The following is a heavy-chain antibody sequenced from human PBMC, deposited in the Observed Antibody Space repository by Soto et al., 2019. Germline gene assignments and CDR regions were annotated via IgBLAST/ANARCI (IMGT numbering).Heavy chain of an antibody. CDR2: ISYDGSNK. V-gene: IGHV3-30*03. CDR3: ARDFCPVPTCYDL. D-gene: IGHD2-2*01. J-gene: IGHJ4*02. Sequence: QVQLVESGGGVVQPGRSLRLSCAASGFTFSSYGMHWVRQAPGKGLEWVAVISYDGSNKYYADSVKGRFTISRDNSKNTLYLQMSSLRAEDTAVYYCARDFCPVPTCYDLWGQGVLVTVSS. CDR1: GFTFSSYG.